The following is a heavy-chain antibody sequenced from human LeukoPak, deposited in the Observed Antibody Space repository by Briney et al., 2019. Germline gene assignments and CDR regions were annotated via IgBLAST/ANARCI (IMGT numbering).Heavy chain of an antibody. CDR1: GFTFGNSA. CDR3: AKGSNGWPYYFDH. V-gene: IGHV3-23*01. J-gene: IGHJ4*02. D-gene: IGHD6-19*01. CDR2: IDDGAWTS. Sequence: GGSLRLSCVASGFTFGNSAMNWARLVPGKGLEWVSTIDDGAWTSHYADSVKGRFTISRDNSRNMLYLQMNSLRVEDTAVYYCAKGSNGWPYYFDHWGQGTLVSVSS.